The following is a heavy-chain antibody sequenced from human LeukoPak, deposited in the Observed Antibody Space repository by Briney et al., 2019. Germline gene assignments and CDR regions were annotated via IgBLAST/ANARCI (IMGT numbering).Heavy chain of an antibody. CDR3: ARDNVLRYFDWLRGTDNFDY. J-gene: IGHJ4*02. Sequence: GGSLRLSCAASGFTFSSYSMNWVRQAPGKGLEWVSSISSSSSYIYYADSVKGRFTISRDNAKNSLYLQMNSLRAEDTAVYYCARDNVLRYFDWLRGTDNFDYWGQGTLDTVSS. CDR2: ISSSSSYI. V-gene: IGHV3-21*01. CDR1: GFTFSSYS. D-gene: IGHD3-9*01.